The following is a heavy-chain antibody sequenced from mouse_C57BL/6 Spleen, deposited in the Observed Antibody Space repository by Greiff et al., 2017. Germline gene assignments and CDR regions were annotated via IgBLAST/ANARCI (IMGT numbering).Heavy chain of an antibody. CDR1: GYTFTSYW. CDR2: IHPNSGST. V-gene: IGHV1-64*01. J-gene: IGHJ2*01. Sequence: VQGVESGAELVKPGASVTLSCKASGYTFTSYWMHWVKQRPGQGLEWIGMIHPNSGSTNYNEKFKSKATLTVDKSSSTAYMQLSSLTSEDAAVYYCARRGYDLYFDYWGQGTTLTVSS. CDR3: ARRGYDLYFDY. D-gene: IGHD2-3*01.